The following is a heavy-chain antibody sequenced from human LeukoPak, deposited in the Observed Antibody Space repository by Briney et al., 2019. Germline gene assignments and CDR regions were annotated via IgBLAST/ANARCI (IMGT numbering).Heavy chain of an antibody. Sequence: GASVKVSCKASGGTFSSYAISWVRQAPGQGLEWMGWISAYNGNTNYAQKLQGRLSMTTDTSRSTVYMELRSLRSDDTAVYFCARSTKLPSEYFNGMDVWGQGTTVTVSS. V-gene: IGHV1-18*01. D-gene: IGHD2-2*01. J-gene: IGHJ6*02. CDR1: GGTFSSYA. CDR3: ARSTKLPSEYFNGMDV. CDR2: ISAYNGNT.